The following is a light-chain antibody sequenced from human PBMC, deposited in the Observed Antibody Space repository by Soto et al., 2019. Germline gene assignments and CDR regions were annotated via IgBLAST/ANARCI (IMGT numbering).Light chain of an antibody. Sequence: IQLTQSPSSLSASVGDRVSITCRASQDIKTYLAWYQQKQGKAPKLLISGTFTLQSGVPSRFNGSGSGTDFTLTISRLQPEDFATYYCQHLNNFPPFTFGPGTKVDLE. J-gene: IGKJ3*01. CDR1: QDIKTY. CDR3: QHLNNFPPFT. CDR2: GTF. V-gene: IGKV1-9*01.